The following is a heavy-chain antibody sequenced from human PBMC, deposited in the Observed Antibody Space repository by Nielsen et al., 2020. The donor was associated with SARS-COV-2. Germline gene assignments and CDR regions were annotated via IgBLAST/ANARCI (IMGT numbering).Heavy chain of an antibody. CDR2: IYSGGST. CDR1: GFTVSSNY. V-gene: IGHV3-66*01. D-gene: IGHD3-3*01. J-gene: IGHJ3*02. CDR3: ATPTIFGVVLI. Sequence: GESLKISCAASGFTVSSNYMSWVRQAPGKGLEWVSVIYSGGSTYYADSVKGRFTISRDNSKNTLYLQMNSLRAEDTAVYYCATPTIFGVVLIWGQGTMVTVSS.